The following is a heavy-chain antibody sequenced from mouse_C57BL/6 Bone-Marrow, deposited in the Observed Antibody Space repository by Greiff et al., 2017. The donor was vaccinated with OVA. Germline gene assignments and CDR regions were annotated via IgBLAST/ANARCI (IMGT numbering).Heavy chain of an antibody. J-gene: IGHJ3*01. Sequence: QVQLKQPGAELVMPGASVKLSCKASGYTFTSYWMHWVKQRPGQGLEWIGEIDPSDSYTNYNQKFKGKSTLTVDKSSSTAYMQLSSLTSEDSAVYYCARSVSTTVVEGFAYWGQGTLVTVSA. CDR2: IDPSDSYT. V-gene: IGHV1-69*01. CDR1: GYTFTSYW. CDR3: ARSVSTTVVEGFAY. D-gene: IGHD1-1*01.